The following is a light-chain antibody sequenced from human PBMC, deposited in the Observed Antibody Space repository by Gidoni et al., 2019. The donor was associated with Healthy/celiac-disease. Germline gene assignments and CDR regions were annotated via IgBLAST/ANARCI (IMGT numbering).Light chain of an antibody. V-gene: IGKV3-15*01. CDR1: QSVTSN. Sequence: EIVTTQSPATLSVSPGEKATLSCRASQSVTSNLAWYQQKPGQAPRLLIYGASTRATGVPASFSGSGSGTEFTLTISSLQSEDFAVYYCQQYNNWPRVFXXXTKLEIK. CDR3: QQYNNWPRV. J-gene: IGKJ2*01. CDR2: GAS.